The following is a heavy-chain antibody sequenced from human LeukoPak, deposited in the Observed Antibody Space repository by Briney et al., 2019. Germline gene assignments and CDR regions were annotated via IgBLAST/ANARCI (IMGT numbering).Heavy chain of an antibody. CDR1: GGSISSSSYY. CDR3: ARVWGSSFNWFDP. J-gene: IGHJ5*02. D-gene: IGHD6-6*01. Sequence: PSETLSLTCTVSGGSISSSSYYWGWIRRPPGEGLEWIGSIYYSGSTYYNPSLKSRVTISVDTSKNQFSLKLRSVTAADTAVYYCARVWGSSFNWFDPWGQGTLVTVSS. CDR2: IYYSGST. V-gene: IGHV4-39*07.